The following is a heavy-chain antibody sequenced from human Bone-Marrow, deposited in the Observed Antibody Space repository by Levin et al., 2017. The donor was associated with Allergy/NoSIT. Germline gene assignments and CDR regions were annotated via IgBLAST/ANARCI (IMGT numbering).Heavy chain of an antibody. CDR1: GYSFTSYW. D-gene: IGHD5-24*01. CDR2: IYPGDSDT. CDR3: ARHMRTGWLQVDIFAY. V-gene: IGHV5-51*01. J-gene: IGHJ4*02. Sequence: GESLKISCKGSGYSFTSYWIGWVRQMPGKGLEWMGIIYPGDSDTRYSPSFQGQVTISAEKSISTAYLQWSSLKASDTAMYYCARHMRTGWLQVDIFAYWGQGTLVTVSS.